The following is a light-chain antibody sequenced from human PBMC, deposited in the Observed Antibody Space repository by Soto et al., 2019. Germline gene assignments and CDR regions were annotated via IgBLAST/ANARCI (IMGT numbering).Light chain of an antibody. V-gene: IGKV1-27*01. CDR1: QDIANQ. CDR2: AAS. Sequence: DIQVTQSPSSLSASVGDRVTITCRASQDIANQLAWYQQEPGKVPKLLIYAASTLQSGVPSRFSGSGSGTDFSLTIDSLQPEDVSTYYCQRYDSAPQTFGQGTKWISN. J-gene: IGKJ1*01. CDR3: QRYDSAPQT.